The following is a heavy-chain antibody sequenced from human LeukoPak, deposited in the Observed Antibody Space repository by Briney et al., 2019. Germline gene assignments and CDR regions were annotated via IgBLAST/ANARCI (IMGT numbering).Heavy chain of an antibody. CDR3: AIPQWQATTGPWFDP. CDR1: GGSISDKS. D-gene: IGHD1-26*01. CDR2: IYYTGST. Sequence: PSETLSLTCSVSGGSISDKSWSWIRQSPGKGLEWIAYIYYTGSTYYNPTLKSRVTISVDPSKNQFSLRLTSVTAADTAVYYCAIPQWQATTGPWFDPRGQGTLVTVSS. V-gene: IGHV4-59*01. J-gene: IGHJ5*02.